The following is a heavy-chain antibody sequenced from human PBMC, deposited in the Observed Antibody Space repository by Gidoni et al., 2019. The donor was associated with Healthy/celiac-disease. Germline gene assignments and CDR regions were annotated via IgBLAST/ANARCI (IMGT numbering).Heavy chain of an antibody. CDR3: ARDRRYSSGRGFDY. CDR1: GVTFGSSW. Sequence: EVQMVEYGGGLVQPGGSLRLSCAASGVTFGSSWMHWVRQAPGKGLVWVSRINSDGSSTSYADSVKGRFTISRDNAKNTLYLQLNSLRAEDTAVYYCARDRRYSSGRGFDYWGQGTLVTVSS. D-gene: IGHD6-19*01. CDR2: INSDGSST. V-gene: IGHV3-74*01. J-gene: IGHJ4*02.